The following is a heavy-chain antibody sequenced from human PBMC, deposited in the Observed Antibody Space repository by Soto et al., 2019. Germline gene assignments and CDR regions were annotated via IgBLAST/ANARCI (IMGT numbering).Heavy chain of an antibody. CDR2: INHSGST. J-gene: IGHJ4*02. V-gene: IGHV4-34*01. D-gene: IGHD4-17*01. Sequence: SETLSLTCAVYGGSFSGYYWSWIRQPPGKGLEWIGEINHSGSTNYNPSLKSRVTISVDTSKNQFSLKLSSVTAADTAGYYCARAGTTVTIYFDYWGQGTLVTVS. CDR1: GGSFSGYY. CDR3: ARAGTTVTIYFDY.